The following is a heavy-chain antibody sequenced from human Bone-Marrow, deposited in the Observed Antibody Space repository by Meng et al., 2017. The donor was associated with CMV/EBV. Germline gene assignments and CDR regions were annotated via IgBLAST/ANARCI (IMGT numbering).Heavy chain of an antibody. D-gene: IGHD5-24*01. CDR1: GYTFTGYY. V-gene: IGHV1-2*02. J-gene: IGHJ4*02. CDR3: ARSDGYNRAGY. CDR2: INPNSDGT. Sequence: ASVKVSCKASGYTFTGYYMHWVRQAPGQGLEWMGWINPNSDGTKYAQKFQGRVTMARDTSISTAYMEFNRLKSDDTAVYYCARSDGYNRAGYWGQGTLVTVSS.